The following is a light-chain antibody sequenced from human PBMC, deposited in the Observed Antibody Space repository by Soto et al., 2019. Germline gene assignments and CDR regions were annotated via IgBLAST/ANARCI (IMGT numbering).Light chain of an antibody. V-gene: IGLV2-14*03. CDR2: DVS. CDR1: NNDIGADKF. Sequence: QSVLTQPASVSGSPGQSITITCTGSNNDIGADKFVSWYQQHPGEAPKLIIFDVSNRPSRVSQRFSGSKSGNTASLTVSRLQPEDESDYSCTSFTTSLAFVFGTGTKLTVL. J-gene: IGLJ1*01. CDR3: TSFTTSLAFV.